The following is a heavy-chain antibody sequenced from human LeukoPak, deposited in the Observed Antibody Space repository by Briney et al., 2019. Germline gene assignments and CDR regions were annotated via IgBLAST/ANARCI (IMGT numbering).Heavy chain of an antibody. CDR2: IYSGGST. CDR3: ARVGSGSYSAFDI. D-gene: IGHD1-26*01. V-gene: IGHV3-53*04. J-gene: IGHJ3*02. CDR1: GFTFSDYY. Sequence: PGGSLRLSCAASGFTFSDYYMSWIRQAPGKGLEWVSVIYSGGSTYYADSVKGRFTISRHNSKNTLYLQMNSLRAEDTAVYYCARVGSGSYSAFDIWGQGTMVTVSS.